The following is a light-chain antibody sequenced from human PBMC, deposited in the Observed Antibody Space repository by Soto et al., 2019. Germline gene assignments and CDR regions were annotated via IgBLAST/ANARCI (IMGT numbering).Light chain of an antibody. CDR3: QPRSNWPPYT. V-gene: IGKV3-11*01. Sequence: EIVLTQSPATLSSSPGESATLSCRASQSVSSYLAWYQHKPGLAPRLLIYDASNRATGIPARFSGSGSGTDLTLTISSLEPEDFAVYYCQPRSNWPPYTFGQGTKLEIK. CDR2: DAS. J-gene: IGKJ2*01. CDR1: QSVSSY.